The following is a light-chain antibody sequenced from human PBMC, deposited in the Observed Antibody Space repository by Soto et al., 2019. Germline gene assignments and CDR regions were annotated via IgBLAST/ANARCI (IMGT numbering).Light chain of an antibody. CDR3: NSYTTTSTLV. CDR1: SSDLGGYNY. Sequence: QSALTQPASVSGSPGQSITFSCTGTSSDLGGYNYVSWYQQHPGKAPKLVIYDVSNRPSGVSNRFSGSKSGNTASLTISGLQADDEADYYCNSYTTTSTLVFGGGTQLTVL. CDR2: DVS. V-gene: IGLV2-14*01. J-gene: IGLJ2*01.